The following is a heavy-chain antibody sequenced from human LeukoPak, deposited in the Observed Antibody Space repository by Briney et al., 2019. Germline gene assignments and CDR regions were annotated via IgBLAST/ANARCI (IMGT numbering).Heavy chain of an antibody. Sequence: ASVKVSCKASGFTFTSSAVQWVRQARGQRLEWIGWIVVGSGNTNYAQKLQGRVTMTTDTSTSTAYMELRSLRSDDTAVYYCARGYCGTTSCHPFDYWGQGTLVTVSS. V-gene: IGHV1-58*01. CDR1: GFTFTSSA. CDR3: ARGYCGTTSCHPFDY. CDR2: IVVGSGNT. J-gene: IGHJ4*02. D-gene: IGHD2-2*01.